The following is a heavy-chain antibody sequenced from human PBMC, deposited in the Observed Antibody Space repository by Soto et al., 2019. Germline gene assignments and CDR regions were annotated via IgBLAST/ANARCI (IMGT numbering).Heavy chain of an antibody. J-gene: IGHJ4*02. Sequence: ESGGGVVQPGRSLRLSCAASGFTFSSYGMHWVRQAPGKGLEWVAVIWYDGSNKYYADSVKGRFTISRDNSKNTLYLQMNSLRYEETAVYYCARGALLEMATILEWGQGTLVTVSS. CDR1: GFTFSSYG. D-gene: IGHD5-12*01. V-gene: IGHV3-33*01. CDR3: ARGALLEMATILE. CDR2: IWYDGSNK.